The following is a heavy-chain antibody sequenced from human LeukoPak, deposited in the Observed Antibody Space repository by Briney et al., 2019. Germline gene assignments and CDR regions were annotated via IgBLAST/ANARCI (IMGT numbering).Heavy chain of an antibody. D-gene: IGHD5-18*01. J-gene: IGHJ4*02. Sequence: ASVKVSCKASGYTFTGYYMHWVRQAPGQGLEWMGWINPNSGGTNYAQKFQGRVTITADKSTSTAYMELSSLRSEDTAVYYCARMADTAMVKKGRYWFDYWGQGTLVTVSS. CDR3: ARMADTAMVKKGRYWFDY. CDR2: INPNSGGT. CDR1: GYTFTGYY. V-gene: IGHV1-2*02.